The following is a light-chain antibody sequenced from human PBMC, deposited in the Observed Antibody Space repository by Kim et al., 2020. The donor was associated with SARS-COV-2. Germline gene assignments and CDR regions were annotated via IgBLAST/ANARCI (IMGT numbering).Light chain of an antibody. J-gene: IGKJ2*01. CDR2: GTS. Sequence: DIQMTQSPSSLSASVGGRVAITCRASENIRRYLNWYQQKPGKAPKLLIYGTSNLQSGVPSRFSGSGSGTDFTITISSLQPEDFATYYCQQSYSNPPTFGQGTKLEI. CDR1: ENIRRY. V-gene: IGKV1-39*01. CDR3: QQSYSNPPT.